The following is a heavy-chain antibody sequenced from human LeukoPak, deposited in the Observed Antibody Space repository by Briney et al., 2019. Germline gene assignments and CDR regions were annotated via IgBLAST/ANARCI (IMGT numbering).Heavy chain of an antibody. CDR3: ARGGHCSSTSCLHFDY. D-gene: IGHD2-2*01. CDR1: GRSFSGYY. Sequence: SETLSLTCAVYGRSFSGYYLSWIRQPPGKGLEWIGEINHSGSTNYNPSLKSRVPISVDTSKNQFSLKLSSVTAADTAVYYCARGGHCSSTSCLHFDYWGQGTLVTVSS. J-gene: IGHJ4*02. V-gene: IGHV4-34*01. CDR2: INHSGST.